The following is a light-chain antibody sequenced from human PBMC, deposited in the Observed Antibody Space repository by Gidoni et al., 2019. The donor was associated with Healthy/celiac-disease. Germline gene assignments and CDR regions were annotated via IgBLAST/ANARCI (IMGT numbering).Light chain of an antibody. J-gene: IGLJ2*01. V-gene: IGLV3-1*01. CDR1: KLGNKY. CDR2: QDT. Sequence: SYELTQPPSVSVSPGHTASITCSGDKLGNKYTSWYQQKPGQSPVVVIYQDTKRPSGIPERFSGSNSGSTATLTISGTQAMDEADYYCQAWDSSTYVVFGGGTKLTVL. CDR3: QAWDSSTYVV.